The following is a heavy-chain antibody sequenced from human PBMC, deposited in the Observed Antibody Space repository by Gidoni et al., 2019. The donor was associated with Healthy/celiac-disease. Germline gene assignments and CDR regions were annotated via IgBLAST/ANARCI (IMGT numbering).Heavy chain of an antibody. V-gene: IGHV4-38-2*02. CDR3: TRDGGAARRYYNGFDP. CDR1: GSSISSCYY. CDR2: IYHSGST. Sequence: QVQLQESVSGLVKPSETLSLTGAVSGSSISSCYYWGWIRLPPGKGLEGMGSIYHSGSTDYNPSLKSGVTISVDTSKNQFYRKLSSVTAADTAVDYCTRDGGAARRYYNGFDPWGQGTLVTVSS. D-gene: IGHD6-6*01. J-gene: IGHJ5*02.